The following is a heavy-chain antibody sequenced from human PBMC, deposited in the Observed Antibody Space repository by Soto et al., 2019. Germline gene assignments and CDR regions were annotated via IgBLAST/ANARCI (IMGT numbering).Heavy chain of an antibody. D-gene: IGHD3-22*01. J-gene: IGHJ4*02. V-gene: IGHV3-7*04. CDR3: ARGYSGNSGVFDF. CDR1: GSTFSSSW. CDR2: INLDGSER. Sequence: GGSLRLSCGASGSTFSSSWMTWVRQAPGKGLEWVANINLDGSERNYVDSVKGRFTISRDNSKNTLYLQMNSLRAEDTAVYYCARGYSGNSGVFDFWGQGTLVTVSS.